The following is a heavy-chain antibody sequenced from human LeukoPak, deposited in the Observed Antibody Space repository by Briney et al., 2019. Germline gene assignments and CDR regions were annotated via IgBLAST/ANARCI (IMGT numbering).Heavy chain of an antibody. CDR3: ARGVCDHYFDY. CDR1: GGSISSYY. D-gene: IGHD5/OR15-5a*01. Sequence: PSETLSLTCTVSGGSISSYYWSWIRHPPGEGLERIGYIYYSGSTNYNPSLKSRVTISVDTSKNQFSLKLSSVTAADTAGYYCARGVCDHYFDYECRGTGAIVSS. J-gene: IGHJ4*02. CDR2: IYYSGST. V-gene: IGHV4-59*01.